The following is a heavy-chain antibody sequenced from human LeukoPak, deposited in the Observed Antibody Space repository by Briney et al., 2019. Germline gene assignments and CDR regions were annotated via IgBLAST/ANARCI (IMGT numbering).Heavy chain of an antibody. V-gene: IGHV4-34*01. CDR2: INHGGST. D-gene: IGHD3-22*01. CDR1: GGSFSGYF. CDR3: ARGPPLTYDGSGYYFFDY. Sequence: SETLSITCAVYGGSFSGYFWTWVRQPPGKGLEWIGEINHGGSTNYNPSLKSRVTISVDTSKNHFSLKLSSLTAADTAVYYCARGPPLTYDGSGYYFFDYWGQGTLVTVSS. J-gene: IGHJ4*02.